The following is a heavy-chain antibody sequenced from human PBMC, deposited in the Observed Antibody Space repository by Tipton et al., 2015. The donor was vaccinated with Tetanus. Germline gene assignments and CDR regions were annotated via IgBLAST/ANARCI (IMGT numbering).Heavy chain of an antibody. V-gene: IGHV3-23*01. CDR1: GFTFSSYA. CDR2: ISGSGGST. Sequence: SLRLSCAASGFTFSSYAMSWVRQAPGKGLEWVSAISGSGGSTYYADSVKGRFTISRDNSKNTLYLQMNSLRAEDTAVYYCAKPMKTTVTTKGAYYYGMDVWGQGTTVTVSS. J-gene: IGHJ6*02. D-gene: IGHD4-17*01. CDR3: AKPMKTTVTTKGAYYYGMDV.